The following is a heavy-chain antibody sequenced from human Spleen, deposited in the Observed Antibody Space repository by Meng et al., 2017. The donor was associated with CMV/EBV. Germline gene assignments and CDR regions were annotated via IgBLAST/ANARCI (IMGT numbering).Heavy chain of an antibody. CDR1: GFTFDDYA. J-gene: IGHJ6*02. CDR2: ISSGSDYI. CDR3: ARSYRTIGRRLVGMDV. D-gene: IGHD6-19*01. Sequence: GESLKISCAASGFTFDDYAMNWVRQAPGKGLEWVSSISSGSDYIYYADSLEGRFTISRDNAKMSLFLQMNSLRVEDTAVYYCARSYRTIGRRLVGMDVWGQGTTVTVSS. V-gene: IGHV3-21*01.